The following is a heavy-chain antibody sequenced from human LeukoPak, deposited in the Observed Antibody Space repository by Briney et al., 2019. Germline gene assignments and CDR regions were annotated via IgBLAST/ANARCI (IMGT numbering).Heavy chain of an antibody. D-gene: IGHD3-9*01. CDR3: ARASYFDWLSFDY. CDR1: GFIFSNYE. J-gene: IGHJ4*02. CDR2: ISTSGSTI. Sequence: GGSLRLSCAASGFIFSNYEMNWVRQGPGKGLEWVSYISTSGSTIYYADSVKGRFTISRDNAKKSLYPQMNNLRAEDTAIYYCARASYFDWLSFDYWGQGTLVTVSS. V-gene: IGHV3-48*03.